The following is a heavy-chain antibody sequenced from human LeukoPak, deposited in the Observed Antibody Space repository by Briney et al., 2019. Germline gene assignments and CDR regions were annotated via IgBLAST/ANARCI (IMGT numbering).Heavy chain of an antibody. CDR1: GFIFSNYA. V-gene: IGHV3-30*02. Sequence: PGGSLRLSCAASGFIFSNYAMHWVRQAPGKGLEWVTFIRYDGSNKYYAESVKGRFTISRDNSKNTLYLQMNSLRAEGTAVCYCAKAIHSSSSGVVDYWGQGTLVTVSS. D-gene: IGHD6-6*01. CDR2: IRYDGSNK. CDR3: AKAIHSSSSGVVDY. J-gene: IGHJ4*02.